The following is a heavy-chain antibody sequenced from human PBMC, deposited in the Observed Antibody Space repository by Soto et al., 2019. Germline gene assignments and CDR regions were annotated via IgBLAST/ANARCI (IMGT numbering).Heavy chain of an antibody. J-gene: IGHJ4*02. CDR2: ISAYNGNT. V-gene: IGHV1-18*01. D-gene: IGHD3-22*01. CDR1: GYTFTSYG. Sequence: ASVKVSCKASGYTFTSYGISWVRQAPGQGLEWMGWISAYNGNTNYAQKLQGRVTMTTDTSTSTAYMELRSLRSDDTAVYYCARGYYYDSSGYSPHFDYWGQGTLVTVVS. CDR3: ARGYYYDSSGYSPHFDY.